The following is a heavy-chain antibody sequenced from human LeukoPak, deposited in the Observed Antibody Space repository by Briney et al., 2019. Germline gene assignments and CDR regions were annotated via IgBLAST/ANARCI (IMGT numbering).Heavy chain of an antibody. CDR3: AKVHVYGDYVLGAFDI. CDR1: GFTFSSYG. V-gene: IGHV3-30*18. J-gene: IGHJ3*02. D-gene: IGHD4-17*01. Sequence: GGSLRLSCAASGFTFSSYGMHWVRQAPGKGLEWVAVISYDGSNKYYADSVKGRFTISRDNSKNTLYLQMNSLRAEDTAVYYCAKVHVYGDYVLGAFDIWGQGTMVTVSS. CDR2: ISYDGSNK.